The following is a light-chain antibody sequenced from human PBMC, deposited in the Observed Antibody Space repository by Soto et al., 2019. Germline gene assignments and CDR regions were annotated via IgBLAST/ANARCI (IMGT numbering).Light chain of an antibody. J-gene: IGKJ3*01. V-gene: IGKV3-20*01. CDR2: GAS. CDR3: QQYGSSLLFT. Sequence: EIVLTQSPGTLSLSPGERATLSCRASQSVSSSYLAWYQQKPGQAPRLLIYGASSRATGIPDRFSGSGSVTDFTLTISRLETDDFAVYYCQQYGSSLLFTFGPGTIVDIK. CDR1: QSVSSSY.